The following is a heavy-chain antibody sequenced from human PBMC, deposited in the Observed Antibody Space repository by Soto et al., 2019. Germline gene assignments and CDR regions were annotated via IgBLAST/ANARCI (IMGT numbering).Heavy chain of an antibody. CDR1: GVSIKSGGYY. D-gene: IGHD5-18*01. J-gene: IGHJ4*02. V-gene: IGHV4-31*03. Sequence: QVQLQESGPGLVKPSLTLSLTCSVSGVSIKSGGYYWTWIRQRPGKGLEWIAYIHYTGSTNYNPSLKSRLTVSLDTSKNLCSLNLKSVTAADTAVYFCARGVDGGYTYAYDNWGQGTLVTVSS. CDR3: ARGVDGGYTYAYDN. CDR2: IHYTGST.